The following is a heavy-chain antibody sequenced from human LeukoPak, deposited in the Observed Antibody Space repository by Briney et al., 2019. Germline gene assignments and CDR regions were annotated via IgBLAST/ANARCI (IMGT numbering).Heavy chain of an antibody. V-gene: IGHV4-4*07. CDR1: GGSISSYY. CDR2: IYTSGST. Sequence: SETLSLTCTVSGGSISSYYWSWIRQPAGKGLEWIGRIYTSGSTNYNPSLNSRGTMSVDTSKNQFSLKLISVTAADTAVYYCARDGGVRGVNWFDPWGQGTLVTVSS. CDR3: ARDGGVRGVNWFDP. D-gene: IGHD3-10*01. J-gene: IGHJ5*02.